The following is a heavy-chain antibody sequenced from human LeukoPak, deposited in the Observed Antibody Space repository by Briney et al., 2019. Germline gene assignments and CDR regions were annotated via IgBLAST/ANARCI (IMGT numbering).Heavy chain of an antibody. CDR3: ARSREPPDYYDSSGPDY. CDR1: GYTFTSYG. V-gene: IGHV1-18*01. Sequence: GASVEVSCKASGYTFTSYGISWVRQAPVQGLEWMGWISAYNGNTNYAQKLQGRVTMTTDTSTSTAYMELRSLRSDDTAVYYCARSREPPDYYDSSGPDYWGQGTLVTVSS. CDR2: ISAYNGNT. J-gene: IGHJ4*02. D-gene: IGHD3-22*01.